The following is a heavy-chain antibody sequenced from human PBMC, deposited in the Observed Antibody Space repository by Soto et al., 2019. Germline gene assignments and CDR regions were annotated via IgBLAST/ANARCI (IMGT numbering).Heavy chain of an antibody. V-gene: IGHV3-33*01. Sequence: PGGSLRLSCAASGFTFSSYGMHWVRQAPGKGLEWVAVIWYDGSNKYYADSVKGRFTISRDNSKNTLYLQMNSLRAEDTAVYYCARDDRDLVGYYYGMDVWGQGTTVTVSS. D-gene: IGHD2-8*02. CDR3: ARDDRDLVGYYYGMDV. J-gene: IGHJ6*02. CDR2: IWYDGSNK. CDR1: GFTFSSYG.